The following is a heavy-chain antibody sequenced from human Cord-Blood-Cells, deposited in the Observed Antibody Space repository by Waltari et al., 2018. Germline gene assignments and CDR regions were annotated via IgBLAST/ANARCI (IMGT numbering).Heavy chain of an antibody. CDR3: ARDRRYYDSSGYYYYYGMDV. D-gene: IGHD3-22*01. CDR1: GGSISSYY. Sequence: QVQLQESGPGLVKPSETLFLTCTVSGGSISSYYWSWIRQPAGKGLEWIGRIYTSGSTNNNPPLKRRVTMSVDTSKNQFSLKLSSVTAADTAVYYCARDRRYYDSSGYYYYYGMDVWGQGTTVTVSS. J-gene: IGHJ6*02. V-gene: IGHV4-4*07. CDR2: IYTSGST.